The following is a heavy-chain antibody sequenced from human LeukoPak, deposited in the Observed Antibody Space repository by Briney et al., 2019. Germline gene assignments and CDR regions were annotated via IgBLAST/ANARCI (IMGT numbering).Heavy chain of an antibody. CDR2: ISGSGGST. J-gene: IGHJ4*02. Sequence: GGSLRLSCAASGFTLSSYAMSWVRQAPGKGLEWVSAISGSGGSTYYADSVKGRFTISRDNSKNTLYLQMNSLRAEDTAVYYCAIGSGSYYGAQFDYWGQGTLVTVSS. CDR1: GFTLSSYA. V-gene: IGHV3-23*01. D-gene: IGHD1-26*01. CDR3: AIGSGSYYGAQFDY.